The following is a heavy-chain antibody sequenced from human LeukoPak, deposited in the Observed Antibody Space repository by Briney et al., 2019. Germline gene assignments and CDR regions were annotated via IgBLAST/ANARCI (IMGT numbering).Heavy chain of an antibody. D-gene: IGHD3-10*01. CDR1: GGTFSSYA. V-gene: IGHV1-69*06. CDR3: ARDVTMVRGVVDDAFDI. J-gene: IGHJ3*02. Sequence: SVKVSCKASGGTFSSYAISWVRQAPGQGLEWMGGIIPIFGTTNYAQKFQGRVTITADKSTSTAYMELSSLRSEDTAVYYCARDVTMVRGVVDDAFDIWGQGTMVTVSS. CDR2: IIPIFGTT.